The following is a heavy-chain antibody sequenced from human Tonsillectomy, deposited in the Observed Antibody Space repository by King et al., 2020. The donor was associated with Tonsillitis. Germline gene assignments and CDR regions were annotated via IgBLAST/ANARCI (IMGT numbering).Heavy chain of an antibody. CDR2: INSAGTIT. D-gene: IGHD5/OR15-5a*01. CDR3: ARDRLSTTPFYL. Sequence: EVQLVASGGGLVQPGGSLRLSCAASGFSLSNYWMHWVRQGPEKGLVWVSHINSAGTITTYADSVKGRFAISRDIVKSTLYLQMNSLRAEDTAVYYCARDRLSTTPFYLWGPGTLLTAS. V-gene: IGHV3-74*01. J-gene: IGHJ5*02. CDR1: GFSLSNYW.